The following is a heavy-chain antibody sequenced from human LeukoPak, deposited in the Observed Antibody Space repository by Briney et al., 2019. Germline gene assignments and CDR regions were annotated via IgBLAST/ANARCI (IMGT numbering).Heavy chain of an antibody. CDR2: LYYSGST. CDR3: ARHDCTTTSCLYFYGMDV. Sequence: SETLSLTCTVSGGSISSSSHYWGWIRQPPGKGPEWIGSLYYSGSTYYTPSLKSRVTISVDTSKNQFSLKLSSVTATDTAVYYCARHDCTTTSCLYFYGMDVWGQGTTVTVSS. V-gene: IGHV4-39*01. J-gene: IGHJ6*02. D-gene: IGHD2-2*01. CDR1: GGSISSSSHY.